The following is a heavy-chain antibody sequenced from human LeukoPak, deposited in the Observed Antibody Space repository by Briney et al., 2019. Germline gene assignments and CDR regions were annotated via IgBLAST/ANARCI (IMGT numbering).Heavy chain of an antibody. D-gene: IGHD4-23*01. CDR1: GYSFTSYW. CDR3: ARLWSLEGGGNHLDY. V-gene: IGHV5-51*01. Sequence: GESLKISCKGSGYSFTSYWIGWVRQLPGKGLEWMGIIYPGDSDTRYSPSFQGQVTISADKSISTAYLQWSSLKASDTAMYYCARLWSLEGGGNHLDYWGQGTLVTVSS. J-gene: IGHJ4*02. CDR2: IYPGDSDT.